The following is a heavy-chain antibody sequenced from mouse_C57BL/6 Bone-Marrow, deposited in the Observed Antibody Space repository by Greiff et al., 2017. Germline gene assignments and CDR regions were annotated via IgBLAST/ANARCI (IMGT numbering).Heavy chain of an antibody. CDR2: IHPSDSDT. Sequence: VQLKQPGAELVKPGASVKVSCKASGYTFTSYWMHWVKQRPGQGLEWIGRIHPSDSDTNYNQKFKGKATLTVDKSSSTAYMQLSILTSEYSAFYYCAAITTVVAKKIDYFDDWGQGTTVTVSS. CDR3: AAITTVVAKKIDYFDD. D-gene: IGHD1-1*01. J-gene: IGHJ2*01. CDR1: GYTFTSYW. V-gene: IGHV1-74*01.